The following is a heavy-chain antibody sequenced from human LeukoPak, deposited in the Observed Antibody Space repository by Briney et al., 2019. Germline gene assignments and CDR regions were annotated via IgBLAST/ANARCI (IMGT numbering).Heavy chain of an antibody. J-gene: IGHJ4*02. CDR1: GFTFSSYA. CDR2: ISGSGGST. V-gene: IGHV3-23*01. Sequence: GGSLRLSCAASGFTFSSYAMSRVRQAPGKGLEWVSAISGSGGSTYYADSVKGRFTISRDNSKNTLYLQMNSLRAEDTAVYYCAKTTLWFGEKSCYFDYWGQGTLVTVSS. D-gene: IGHD3-10*01. CDR3: AKTTLWFGEKSCYFDY.